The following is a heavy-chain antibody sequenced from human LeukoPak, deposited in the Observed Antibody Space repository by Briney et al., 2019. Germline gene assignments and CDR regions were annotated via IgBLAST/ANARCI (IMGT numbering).Heavy chain of an antibody. J-gene: IGHJ4*02. D-gene: IGHD6-13*01. CDR2: ISGSGGST. V-gene: IGHV3-23*01. Sequence: PGGSLRLSCAASGFTFSSYVMSWVRQAPGKGLEWVSAISGSGGSTYYADSVKGRFTISRDNSKNTLYLQVNSLRAEDTAVYYCAKALKSLAAGGYWGQGTLVTVSS. CDR1: GFTFSSYV. CDR3: AKALKSLAAGGY.